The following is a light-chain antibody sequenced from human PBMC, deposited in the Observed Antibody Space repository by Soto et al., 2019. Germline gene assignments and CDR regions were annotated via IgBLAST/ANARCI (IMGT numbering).Light chain of an antibody. CDR1: SGSVSSNYY. V-gene: IGLV8-61*01. J-gene: IGLJ3*02. CDR2: STN. CDR3: VLYMGSLWV. Sequence: QTVVTQEPSFSVSPGGTVTLTCGLSSGSVSSNYYPSWYQQTPGQAPRTLIYSTNTRSSGVPDRFSGSILANKAALTITGAQADYESDYYCVLYMGSLWVFGGGTKLTVL.